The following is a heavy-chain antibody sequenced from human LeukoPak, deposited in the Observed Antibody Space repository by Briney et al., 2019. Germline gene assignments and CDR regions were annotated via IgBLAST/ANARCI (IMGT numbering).Heavy chain of an antibody. CDR2: IRYDGSNK. V-gene: IGHV3-30*02. Sequence: GGSLRLSCAASGFTFSSYGMHWVRQAPGKGLEWVAFIRYDGSNKYYADSVKGRFTISRDNSKNTLYLQMNSLRTEDTAVYYCAKDPARGGGPYFDYWGQGTLVTVSS. CDR3: AKDPARGGGPYFDY. D-gene: IGHD3-16*01. CDR1: GFTFSSYG. J-gene: IGHJ4*02.